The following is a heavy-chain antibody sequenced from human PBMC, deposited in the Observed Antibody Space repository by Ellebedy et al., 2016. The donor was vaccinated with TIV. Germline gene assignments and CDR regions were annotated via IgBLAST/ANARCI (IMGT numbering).Heavy chain of an antibody. D-gene: IGHD3-22*01. CDR3: ARKYDSSCYEP. Sequence: MPSETLSLTCTVSGGSISSGGYYWSWIRQHQGKGLEWIGYIYYSGSSYYNPSLKSRVTISVDTSKHQFSLKLSSVTAADTAVYDWARKYDSSCYEPWGQGTLVTVSS. CDR2: IYYSGSS. CDR1: GGSISSGGYY. J-gene: IGHJ5*02. V-gene: IGHV4-31*03.